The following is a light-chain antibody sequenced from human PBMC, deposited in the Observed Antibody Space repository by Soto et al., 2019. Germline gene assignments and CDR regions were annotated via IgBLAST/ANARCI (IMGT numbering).Light chain of an antibody. J-gene: IGKJ1*01. CDR1: QSVSSY. V-gene: IGKV3-11*01. CDR2: DAS. CDR3: QQRSNRPLT. Sequence: EIVLTQSQATLSLSPGERATLSCRASQSVSSYLAWYQQKPGQAPRLLIYDASNRATGIPARFSGSGSGTHFTLNISSLEPEDCAVYYCQQRSNRPLTFGQGTKVEIK.